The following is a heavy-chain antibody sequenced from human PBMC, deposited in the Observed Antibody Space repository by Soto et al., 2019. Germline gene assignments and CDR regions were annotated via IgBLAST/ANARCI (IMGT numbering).Heavy chain of an antibody. V-gene: IGHV3-74*01. CDR1: GFTFSSYW. CDR3: TRDIGGKGAY. CDR2: IDEYGNTI. D-gene: IGHD3-10*01. Sequence: GSLRLSCATSGFTFSSYWMHWVRQVPGKGLLWVSRIDEYGNTINYADSVRGRFTISRDNARNTLYLEMNSLRAEDTALYYCTRDIGGKGAYWGPGTLVTVSS. J-gene: IGHJ4*02.